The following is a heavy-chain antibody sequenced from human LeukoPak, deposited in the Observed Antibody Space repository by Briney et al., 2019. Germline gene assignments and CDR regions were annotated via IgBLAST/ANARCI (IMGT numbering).Heavy chain of an antibody. J-gene: IGHJ4*02. V-gene: IGHV3-23*01. CDR2: ISGSGGST. CDR3: AKVGLGGDYEGYLDY. Sequence: GGSPRLSCAASGFTFSSYAMSWVRQAPGKGLEWVSAISGSGGSTYYADSVKGRFTISRDNSKNTLYLQMNSLRAEDTAVYYCAKVGLGGDYEGYLDYWGQGTLVTVSS. D-gene: IGHD4-17*01. CDR1: GFTFSSYA.